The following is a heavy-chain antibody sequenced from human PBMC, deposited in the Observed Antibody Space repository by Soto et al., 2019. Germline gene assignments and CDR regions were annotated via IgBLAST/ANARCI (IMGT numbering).Heavy chain of an antibody. Sequence: SETLSLTCAVYGGSFSGYYWSWIRQPPGKGLEWIGEINHSGSTNYNPSLKSRVTISVDTSKNQFSLKLSSVTDADTAVYYCARGRLKWRYCSGGSCYFNYWGQGTLVTVSS. V-gene: IGHV4-34*01. D-gene: IGHD2-15*01. CDR2: INHSGST. J-gene: IGHJ4*02. CDR1: GGSFSGYY. CDR3: ARGRLKWRYCSGGSCYFNY.